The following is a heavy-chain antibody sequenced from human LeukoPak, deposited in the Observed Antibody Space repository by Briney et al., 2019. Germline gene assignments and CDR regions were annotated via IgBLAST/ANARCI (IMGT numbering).Heavy chain of an antibody. V-gene: IGHV3-48*01. Sequence: GGSLRLSCAASGFTFSDHIMNWVRQLPGKRLEWVAYVSGSSSTVYYADSVKGRFTISRDNGKSSLYLQMNSLRVEDTALYYCVRQFASWGQGTLVTVSS. CDR1: GFTFSDHI. CDR3: VRQFAS. J-gene: IGHJ4*02. CDR2: VSGSSSTV.